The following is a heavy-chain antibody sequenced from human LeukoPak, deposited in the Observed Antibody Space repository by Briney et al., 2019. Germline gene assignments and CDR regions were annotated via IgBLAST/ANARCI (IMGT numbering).Heavy chain of an antibody. Sequence: ASVKVSCKASGYTFTSYGISWVRQAPGQGLEWMGWISAYNGNTNYAQKLQGRVTITTDTSTSTAYMELRSLRSDDTAVYYCARPMVRSLYYYGMDVWGKGTTVTVSS. V-gene: IGHV1-18*04. CDR3: ARPMVRSLYYYGMDV. CDR2: ISAYNGNT. J-gene: IGHJ6*04. D-gene: IGHD3-10*01. CDR1: GYTFTSYG.